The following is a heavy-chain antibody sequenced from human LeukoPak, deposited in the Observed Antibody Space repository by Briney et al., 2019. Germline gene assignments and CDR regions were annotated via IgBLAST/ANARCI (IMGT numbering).Heavy chain of an antibody. CDR2: IKSKTDGGTT. CDR3: TTDDSGYYFDY. J-gene: IGHJ4*02. Sequence: GGSLRLSCAASGFTFSNAWMSWVRQAPGKRLEWVGRIKSKTDGGTTDYAAPVKGRFTISRDDSKNTLYLQMNSLKTEDTAVYYCTTDDSGYYFDYWGQGTLVTVSS. CDR1: GFTFSNAW. V-gene: IGHV3-15*01.